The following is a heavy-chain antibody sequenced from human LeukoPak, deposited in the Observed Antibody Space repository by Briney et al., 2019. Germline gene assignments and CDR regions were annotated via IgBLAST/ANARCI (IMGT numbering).Heavy chain of an antibody. CDR1: GGSFSGYY. Sequence: SEALSLTCAVYGGSFSGYYWSWIRQPPGKGLEWIGEINHSGSNNYNPPLKSRVTISVDTSKNQFSLKLSSVTAADTAVYYCAGSWELRPDDAFDIWGQGTMVTVSS. J-gene: IGHJ3*02. D-gene: IGHD1-26*01. CDR2: INHSGSN. CDR3: AGSWELRPDDAFDI. V-gene: IGHV4-34*01.